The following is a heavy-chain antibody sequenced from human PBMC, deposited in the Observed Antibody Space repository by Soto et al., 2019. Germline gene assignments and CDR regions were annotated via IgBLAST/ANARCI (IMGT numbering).Heavy chain of an antibody. D-gene: IGHD3-10*01. CDR1: GFTFNTYW. Sequence: EVHLVESGGGLVQSGGSLRLSCAASGFTFNTYWIHWVRQAPGKGLVWVSRINTDGSSTTYADFVKGRFTISRDNTKNTLYLQMNSLRAEDTAVYYCVRGVVPKSYYGMDVWGQGTTVTVSS. CDR3: VRGVVPKSYYGMDV. J-gene: IGHJ6*02. V-gene: IGHV3-74*01. CDR2: INTDGSST.